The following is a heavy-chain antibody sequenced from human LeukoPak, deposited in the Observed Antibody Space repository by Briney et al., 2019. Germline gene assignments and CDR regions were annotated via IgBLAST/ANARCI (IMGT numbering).Heavy chain of an antibody. CDR2: ISIISSTI. J-gene: IGHJ4*02. V-gene: IGHV3-48*01. Sequence: GGSLRLSCAASGFTFSSYHMNWVRQAPGKGLEWVSYISIISSTIYYAESVKGRFTISRDDAKNSVYLQMNSLRAEDTAVYYCARTYERDLDSWGQGTLVTVSS. CDR1: GFTFSSYH. CDR3: ARTYERDLDS. D-gene: IGHD5-12*01.